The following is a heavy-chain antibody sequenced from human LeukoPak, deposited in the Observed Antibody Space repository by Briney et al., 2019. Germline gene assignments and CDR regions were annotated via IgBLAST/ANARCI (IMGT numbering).Heavy chain of an antibody. CDR3: ARDQWLRLRGFDC. CDR2: ISSRGSTI. V-gene: IGHV3-48*03. CDR1: GFTFSDYE. J-gene: IGHJ4*02. Sequence: GGSLRLSCAASGFTFSDYEMNWVRQAPGKGLEWVSYISSRGSTIFYADSVKGRFTISRDNAKSSLYLQMNSLRAEDTAVYYCARDQWLRLRGFDCWGQGTLVTVSS. D-gene: IGHD5-12*01.